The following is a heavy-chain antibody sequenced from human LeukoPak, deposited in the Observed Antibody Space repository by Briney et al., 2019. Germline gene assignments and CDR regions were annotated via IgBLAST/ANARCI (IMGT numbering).Heavy chain of an antibody. CDR2: ISSNGGST. D-gene: IGHD2-15*01. J-gene: IGHJ4*02. CDR1: GFTFSGYA. V-gene: IGHV3-64*02. Sequence: GGSLRLSCAASGFTFSGYAMHWVRQAPGKGLEYVSAISSNGGSTYYADSVKGRFTISRDNSKNTLYLQMGSLRAEDMAVYYCARDAGYCSGGSCPSYYFDYWGQGTLVTVSS. CDR3: ARDAGYCSGGSCPSYYFDY.